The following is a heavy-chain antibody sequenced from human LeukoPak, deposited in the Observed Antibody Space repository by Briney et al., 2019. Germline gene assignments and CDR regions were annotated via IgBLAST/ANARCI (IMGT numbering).Heavy chain of an antibody. CDR1: GGSFSGDY. V-gene: IGHV4-34*01. D-gene: IGHD2-2*01. CDR2: INHSGGT. Sequence: PSETLSLTCAVSGGSFSGDYWCWSRHRPGEGLEWMWEINHSGGTNCIPSLKSRVTISVDTSKNQVAPKHSSVTAADTAVYYCARVSIVVVPAHPGPEQRAYGMDVWGQGTTVTVSS. CDR3: ARVSIVVVPAHPGPEQRAYGMDV. J-gene: IGHJ6*02.